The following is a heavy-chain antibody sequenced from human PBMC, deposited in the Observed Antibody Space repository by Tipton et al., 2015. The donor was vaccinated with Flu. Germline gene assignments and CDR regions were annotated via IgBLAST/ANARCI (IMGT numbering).Heavy chain of an antibody. D-gene: IGHD1-26*01. V-gene: IGHV4-38-2*01. Sequence: TLSLTCSVSGDSIGSPYFWGWIRQTPGKGLEWIGNVRQAGSTYYNPSLKSRVTLSVDTSKNQFSLRVISVTAADTALYYCARRVCRAPPCDGPVGGFDIWGQGTLVTVAS. CDR3: ARRVCRAPPCDGPVGGFDI. J-gene: IGHJ3*02. CDR2: VRQAGST. CDR1: GDSIGSPYF.